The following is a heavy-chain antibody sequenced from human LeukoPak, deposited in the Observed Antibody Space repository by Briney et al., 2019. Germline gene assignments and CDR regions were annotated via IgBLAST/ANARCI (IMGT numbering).Heavy chain of an antibody. CDR1: GFTFSSYS. D-gene: IGHD5-18*01. V-gene: IGHV3-21*01. Sequence: PGGSLRLSCAASGFTFSSYSMNWVRQAPGKGLEWVSSISSSSYIYYADSVKGRFTISRDNAKNSLYLQMNSLRAEDTAVYYCARADTAMAYFDYWGQGTLVTVSS. CDR2: ISSSSYI. J-gene: IGHJ4*02. CDR3: ARADTAMAYFDY.